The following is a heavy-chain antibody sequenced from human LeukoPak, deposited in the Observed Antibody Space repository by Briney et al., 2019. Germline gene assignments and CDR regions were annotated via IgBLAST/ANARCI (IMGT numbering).Heavy chain of an antibody. CDR1: GFTFSSYG. CDR3: AKSGDNISCYVCGMDV. CDR2: ISYDGSNK. J-gene: IGHJ6*02. V-gene: IGHV3-30*18. Sequence: GGSLRLSCAASGFTFSSYGMHWVRQAPGKGLEWVAVISYDGSNKYYADSVKGRFTVSRDNSKNTLYLQMNSLRAEDTAVHYCAKSGDNISCYVCGMDVWGQGTTVTVSS. D-gene: IGHD3-22*01.